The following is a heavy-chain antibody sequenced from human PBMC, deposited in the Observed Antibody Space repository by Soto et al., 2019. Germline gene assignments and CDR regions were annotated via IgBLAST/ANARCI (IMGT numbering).Heavy chain of an antibody. CDR2: IYPGDSDT. CDR1: GYSFTSYW. J-gene: IGHJ3*02. Sequence: GESLKISCKGSGYSFTSYWIGWVRQMPGKGLEWMGIIYPGDSDTRYSPSFQGQVTISADKSISTAYLQWSSLKASDTAMYYCVRRLGYCSSTSCYVGAFDIWGQGTMVTVSS. D-gene: IGHD2-2*03. CDR3: VRRLGYCSSTSCYVGAFDI. V-gene: IGHV5-51*01.